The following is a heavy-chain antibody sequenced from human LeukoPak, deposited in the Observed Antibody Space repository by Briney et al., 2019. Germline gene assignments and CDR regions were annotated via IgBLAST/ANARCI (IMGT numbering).Heavy chain of an antibody. D-gene: IGHD3-22*01. J-gene: IGHJ4*02. CDR1: GFTFSSYW. CDR3: ARGGYDSSGYYRPYYFDY. V-gene: IGHV3-7*01. CDR2: IKQDGSEK. Sequence: PGGSLRLSCAASGFTFSSYWMSWVRQAQGKGLEWVANIKQDGSEKYYVDSVKGRFTISRDNAKNSLYLQMNSLRAEDTAVYYCARGGYDSSGYYRPYYFDYWGQGTLVTVSS.